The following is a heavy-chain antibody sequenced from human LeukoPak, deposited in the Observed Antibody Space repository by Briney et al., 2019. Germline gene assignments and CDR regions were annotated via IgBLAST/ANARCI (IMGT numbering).Heavy chain of an antibody. J-gene: IGHJ4*02. CDR2: IYPGGSDT. CDR3: ARREVSGALLY. V-gene: IGHV5-51*01. CDR1: GYSFTTYW. D-gene: IGHD2-15*01. Sequence: GESLKISCKGSGYSFTTYWIGWVRQRPGKGLEWMGIIYPGGSDTRYSPSFEGQVTISADKSISTAYLQWSSLKTSDTAMYYCARREVSGALLYWGQGTLVTVSS.